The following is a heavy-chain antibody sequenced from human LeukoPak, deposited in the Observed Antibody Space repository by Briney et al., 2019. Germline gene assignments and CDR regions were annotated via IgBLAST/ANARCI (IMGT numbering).Heavy chain of an antibody. CDR1: GASISSGGSS. V-gene: IGHV4-30-2*01. Sequence: SQTLSLTCVVSGASISSGGSSWSWIRQPPGKSLEWIGCIYHSGGTHYNPSLKSRVTMSVDMSKNQISLNLNSVTAADTAVYYCARDIWGSSTWGPGTLVTVSS. CDR2: IYHSGGT. J-gene: IGHJ5*02. CDR3: ARDIWGSST. D-gene: IGHD3-16*01.